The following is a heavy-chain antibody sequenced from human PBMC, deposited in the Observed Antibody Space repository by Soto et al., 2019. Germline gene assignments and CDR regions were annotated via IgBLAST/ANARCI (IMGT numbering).Heavy chain of an antibody. CDR3: AREVRLAASIFHKWFDR. D-gene: IGHD6-25*01. Sequence: SQTLSLTCAISGDSVSNNSAAWNWIRQSPSRGLEWLGRTYYRSKWFNNYALSVKGRITINPDTSKNQFSLQLNSVTPEDTAVYDCAREVRLAASIFHKWFDRSSQGTWVTVS. CDR2: TYYRSKWFN. J-gene: IGHJ5*02. CDR1: GDSVSNNSAA. V-gene: IGHV6-1*01.